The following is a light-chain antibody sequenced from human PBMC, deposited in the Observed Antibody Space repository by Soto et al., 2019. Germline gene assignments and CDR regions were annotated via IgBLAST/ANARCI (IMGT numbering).Light chain of an antibody. CDR1: QSIGTD. Sequence: DIQMTQSPSSLSASMGDRVSITCRASQSIGTDLNWYQQKPGKAPKLLIYGASTLQGGVPSRFSGSVSGTEFTVTISSLQPGDLATYFCQQTYSTPWTFGQGTKVDI. V-gene: IGKV1-39*01. CDR3: QQTYSTPWT. CDR2: GAS. J-gene: IGKJ1*01.